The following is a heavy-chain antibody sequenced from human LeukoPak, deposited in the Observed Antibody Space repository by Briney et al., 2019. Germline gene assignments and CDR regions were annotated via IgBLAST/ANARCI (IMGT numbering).Heavy chain of an antibody. D-gene: IGHD3-10*01. V-gene: IGHV3-7*01. J-gene: IGHJ6*02. Sequence: GGSLRLSCGASGFTFSNYWMSWVRQAPGKGLEWVINISQDGSGKNYADSVKGRFTISRDNSKNTLYLQMNSLRAEDTAVYYCARDRGHLLWFGELFSYHYGMDVWGQGTTVTVSS. CDR3: ARDRGHLLWFGELFSYHYGMDV. CDR2: ISQDGSGK. CDR1: GFTFSNYW.